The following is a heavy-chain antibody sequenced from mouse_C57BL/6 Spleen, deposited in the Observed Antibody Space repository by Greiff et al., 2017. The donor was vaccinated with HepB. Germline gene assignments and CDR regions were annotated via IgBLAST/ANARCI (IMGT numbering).Heavy chain of an antibody. CDR1: GFTFSSYA. CDR3: ARHNDYDGVGYFDY. V-gene: IGHV5-4*03. CDR2: ISDGGSYT. Sequence: EVKLMESGGGLVKPGGSLKLSCAASGFTFSSYAMSWVRQTPEKRLEWVATISDGGSYTYYPDNVKGRFTISRDNAKNNLYLQMSHLKSEDTAMYYCARHNDYDGVGYFDYWGQGTTLTVSS. J-gene: IGHJ2*01. D-gene: IGHD2-4*01.